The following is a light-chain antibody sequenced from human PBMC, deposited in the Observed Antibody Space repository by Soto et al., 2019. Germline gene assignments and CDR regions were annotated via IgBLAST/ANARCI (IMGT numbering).Light chain of an antibody. V-gene: IGKV1-39*01. CDR2: GAS. J-gene: IGKJ4*01. CDR3: QQPNIKPRP. Sequence: DIQMTQSPSSLSASVGDRVTITCRASQSISTYLNWYQQKPGKAPRLLIYGASNLQSGVPSRFSGSGSGTDFTLTVSSLQPDDFATYFCQQPNIKPRPFGGGTKVEIK. CDR1: QSISTY.